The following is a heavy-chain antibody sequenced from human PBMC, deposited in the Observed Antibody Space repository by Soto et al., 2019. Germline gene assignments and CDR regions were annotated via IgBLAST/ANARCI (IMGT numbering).Heavy chain of an antibody. J-gene: IGHJ4*02. CDR1: GYSFAGYW. D-gene: IGHD3-22*01. V-gene: IGHV5-10-1*01. CDR3: ARQIYDSDTGPNFQYYFDS. CDR2: IDPSDSQT. Sequence: GESLKISCKGSGYSFAGYWITWVRQKPGRGLEWMGRIDPSDSQTYYSPSFRGHVTISVTKSITTVFLQWSSLRASDTAMYYCARQIYDSDTGPNFQYYFDSWGQGTPVTVSS.